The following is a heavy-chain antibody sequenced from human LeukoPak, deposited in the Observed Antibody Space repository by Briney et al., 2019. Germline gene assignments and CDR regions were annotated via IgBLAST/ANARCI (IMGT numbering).Heavy chain of an antibody. V-gene: IGHV1-46*01. D-gene: IGHD5-12*01. CDR3: ARVDPPRWLRMLYYYGMDV. J-gene: IGHJ6*02. CDR1: GYTFTSYY. CDR2: INPSGGST. Sequence: ASVKVSCKASGYTFTSYYMHWVRQAPGQGLEWMGIINPSGGSTSYAQKFQGRVTMTRNTSISTAYMELSSLRSEDTAVYYCARVDPPRWLRMLYYYGMDVWGQGTTVTVSS.